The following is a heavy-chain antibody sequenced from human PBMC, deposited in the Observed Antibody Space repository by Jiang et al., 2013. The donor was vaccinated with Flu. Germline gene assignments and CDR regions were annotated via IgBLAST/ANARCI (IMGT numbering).Heavy chain of an antibody. D-gene: IGHD3-22*01. CDR1: GSTFSSYA. J-gene: IGHJ4*02. CDR3: ARELYDSMSD. CDR2: ISYDGSNK. V-gene: IGHV3-30*01. Sequence: AASGSTFSSYAMHWVRQAPGKGLEWVAVISYDGSNKYYADSVKGRFTISRDNSKNTLYLQMNSLRAEDTAVYYCARELYDSMSDWGQGTLVTVSS.